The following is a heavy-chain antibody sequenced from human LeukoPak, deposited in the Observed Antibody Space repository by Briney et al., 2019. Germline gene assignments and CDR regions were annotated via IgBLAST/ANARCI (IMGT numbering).Heavy chain of an antibody. D-gene: IGHD6-19*01. V-gene: IGHV1-2*02. Sequence: ASVKVSCRASGYTFTDFSDYYIHWVRQAPGQGLEWMGWINPNSGATYYAHKFHGRVTMTRDTSINTAYMELSRLTSDDTVVYFCVRVSTGWYFDYWGQGTLVSVSS. J-gene: IGHJ4*02. CDR2: INPNSGAT. CDR3: VRVSTGWYFDY. CDR1: GYTFTDFSDYY.